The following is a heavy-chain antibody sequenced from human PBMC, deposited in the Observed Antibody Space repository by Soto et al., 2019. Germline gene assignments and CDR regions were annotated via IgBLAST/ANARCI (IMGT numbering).Heavy chain of an antibody. CDR1: GFTFSSYG. D-gene: IGHD1-26*01. V-gene: IGHV3-30*18. J-gene: IGHJ4*02. CDR3: AKDLGSGSYGSLFY. CDR2: ISYDRSNK. Sequence: GGSLRLSCAASGFTFSSYGMHWVRQAPGKGLEWVAVISYDRSNKYYADSVKGRFTISRDNSKNTLYLQMNSLRAEDTAVYYCAKDLGSGSYGSLFYWGQGTLVTVSS.